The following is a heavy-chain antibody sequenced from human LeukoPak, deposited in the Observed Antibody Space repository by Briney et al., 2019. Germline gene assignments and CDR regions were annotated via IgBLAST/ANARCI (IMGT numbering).Heavy chain of an antibody. CDR2: ISSSSSYI. V-gene: IGHV3-21*01. Sequence: GGSLRLSCAASGFTFSSYSMNWVRQAPGKGLEWVSSISSSSSYIYYADSVKGRITISRDNAKNSLYLQMNSLRAEDTAVYYCARDAGSLYGSGSYTGFDPWGQGTLVTVSS. J-gene: IGHJ5*02. CDR3: ARDAGSLYGSGSYTGFDP. CDR1: GFTFSSYS. D-gene: IGHD3-10*01.